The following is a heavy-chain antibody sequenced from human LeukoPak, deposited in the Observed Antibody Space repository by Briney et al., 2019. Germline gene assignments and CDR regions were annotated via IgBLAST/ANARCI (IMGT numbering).Heavy chain of an antibody. Sequence: GESLQISCKASGSKFTNYWIGWVRPLPGKGLEWMTIIYPGDSETRYSPSFQGQVTISADKSIGTMYLQWSSLKASDTAMYYCARALRTGQGDYVPVLWGQGTLVIVSS. CDR2: IYPGDSET. CDR3: ARALRTGQGDYVPVL. V-gene: IGHV5-51*01. CDR1: GSKFTNYW. J-gene: IGHJ4*02. D-gene: IGHD4-17*01.